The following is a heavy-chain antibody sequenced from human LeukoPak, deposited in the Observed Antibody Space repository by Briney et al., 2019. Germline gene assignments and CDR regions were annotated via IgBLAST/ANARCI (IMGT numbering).Heavy chain of an antibody. Sequence: SETLSLTCAVYGGSFSGYYWSWIRQHPGKGLEWIGYIYYSGSTYYNPSLKSRVTISVDTSKNQFSLKLSSVTAADTAVYYCGRELYCTNGVCYRRYFDYWGQGTLVTVSS. D-gene: IGHD2-8*01. J-gene: IGHJ4*02. CDR2: IYYSGST. V-gene: IGHV4-31*11. CDR1: GGSFSGYY. CDR3: GRELYCTNGVCYRRYFDY.